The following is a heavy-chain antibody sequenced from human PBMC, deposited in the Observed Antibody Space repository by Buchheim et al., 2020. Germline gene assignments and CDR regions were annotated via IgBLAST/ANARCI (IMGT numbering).Heavy chain of an antibody. CDR1: GYTFTSYY. V-gene: IGHV1-46*01. CDR2: INPSGGST. Sequence: QVQLVQSGAEVKKPGASVKVSCKASGYTFTSYYMHWVRQAPGQGLEWMGIINPSGGSTSYAQKFQGRVTMTRDTSTSIVYMELSSLRSEDTAVYYCARDLGIVVVPAAMELGYGMDVWGQGTT. J-gene: IGHJ6*02. D-gene: IGHD2-2*01. CDR3: ARDLGIVVVPAAMELGYGMDV.